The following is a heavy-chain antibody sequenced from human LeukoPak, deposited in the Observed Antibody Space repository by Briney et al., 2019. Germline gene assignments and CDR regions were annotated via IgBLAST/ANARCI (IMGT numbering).Heavy chain of an antibody. CDR3: ASHLSNNYDFWSGYIDMDV. V-gene: IGHV5-51*01. J-gene: IGHJ6*02. CDR1: GYSFTSYW. CDR2: IYPGDSDT. D-gene: IGHD3-3*01. Sequence: GESLKISCKGSGYSFTSYWIGWVRQMPGKGLEWMGIIYPGDSDTRYSPSFQGQVTISADKSISTAYLQWSSLKASDTAMYYCASHLSNNYDFWSGYIDMDVWGQGTTVTVSS.